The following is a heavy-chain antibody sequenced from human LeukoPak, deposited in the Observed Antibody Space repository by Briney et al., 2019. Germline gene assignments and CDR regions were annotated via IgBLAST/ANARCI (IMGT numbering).Heavy chain of an antibody. CDR2: IYSGGST. CDR3: AELGITMIGGV. Sequence: GGSLRLSCAASGFTVSSNYMSWVRQAPGKGLEWVSVIYSGGSTYYADSVKGRFSISRDNAKNSLYLQMNSLRAEDTAVYYCAELGITMIGGVWGKGTTVTISS. D-gene: IGHD3-10*02. V-gene: IGHV3-66*01. CDR1: GFTVSSNY. J-gene: IGHJ6*04.